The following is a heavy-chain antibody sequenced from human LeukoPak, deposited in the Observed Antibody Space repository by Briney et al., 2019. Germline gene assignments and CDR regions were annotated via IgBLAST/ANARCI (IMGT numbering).Heavy chain of an antibody. J-gene: IGHJ3*02. Sequence: ASVKVSCKASRYVFTKYYIHWVRQAPGQGLEWMGRINPSSGGTTYAQRFQGRLTLTRDTSTSTVYMQLSSLRPGDAAVYYCARDRAETGTKEDAFDIWGQGTMVTVSS. CDR2: INPSSGGT. CDR1: RYVFTKYY. V-gene: IGHV1-46*01. D-gene: IGHD1/OR15-1a*01. CDR3: ARDRAETGTKEDAFDI.